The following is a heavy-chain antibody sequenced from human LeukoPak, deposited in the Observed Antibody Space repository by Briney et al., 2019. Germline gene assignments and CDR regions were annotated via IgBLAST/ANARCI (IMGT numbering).Heavy chain of an antibody. D-gene: IGHD2-8*01. CDR2: IYPGDSDA. J-gene: IGHJ4*02. Sequence: GESLKISCKGSGYRFSSYWIGWVRQMPGKGLEWMGIIYPGDSDATYSPSFQGHVTISADKSISTAYLQWRSLKASDTAMYYCARQGIVYASVDYWGQGTLVTVSS. V-gene: IGHV5-51*01. CDR3: ARQGIVYASVDY. CDR1: GYRFSSYW.